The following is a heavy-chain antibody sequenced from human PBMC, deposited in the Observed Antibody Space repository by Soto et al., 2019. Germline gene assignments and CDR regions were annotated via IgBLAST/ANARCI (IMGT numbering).Heavy chain of an antibody. CDR1: GLTFSINY. CDR3: ATQNSGGYTFDY. D-gene: IGHD3-22*01. CDR2: IYSGGST. J-gene: IGHJ4*02. V-gene: IGHV3-53*01. Sequence: GGSLNLSGSAFGLTFSINYMTWIRQAPGKGLEWVSVIYSGGSTYYADSVKGRFTISRDNSRNTLYLQMNSLRAEDTAVYYCATQNSGGYTFDYWGQGTLVTVSS.